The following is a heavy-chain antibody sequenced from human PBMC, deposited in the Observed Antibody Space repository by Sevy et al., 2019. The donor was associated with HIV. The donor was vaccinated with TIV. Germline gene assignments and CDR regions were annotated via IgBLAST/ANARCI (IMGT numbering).Heavy chain of an antibody. CDR3: VRAIQSEGSF. CDR1: GFNIESYW. V-gene: IGHV3-7*04. Sequence: GGSLRLSCAASGFNIESYWMNWVRQAPGKPLEWVANIKADDTVKYYVDSVQGRFTIFRDNGRNLVYLVMNNLRVEDTALYYCVRAIQSEGSFWGQGTLVTVSS. CDR2: IKADDTVK. D-gene: IGHD2-2*02. J-gene: IGHJ4*02.